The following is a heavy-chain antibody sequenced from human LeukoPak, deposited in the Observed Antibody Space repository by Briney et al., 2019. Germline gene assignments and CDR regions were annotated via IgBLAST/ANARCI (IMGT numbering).Heavy chain of an antibody. J-gene: IGHJ5*02. Sequence: GGSLRLSCAASGFTFSSYAMHWVRKAPGKGLEWVAFIRYDGNNKYYADSVKGRFTISRDNSRDTLYLQMNSLRAEDTAVYYCTKGDDYGANTRLPKYNWFDPWGQGTLVTVSS. CDR2: IRYDGNNK. CDR1: GFTFSSYA. D-gene: IGHD4-23*01. CDR3: TKGDDYGANTRLPKYNWFDP. V-gene: IGHV3-30*02.